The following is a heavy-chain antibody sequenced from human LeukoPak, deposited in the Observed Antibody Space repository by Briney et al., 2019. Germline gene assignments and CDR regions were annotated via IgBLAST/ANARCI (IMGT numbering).Heavy chain of an antibody. V-gene: IGHV3-23*01. CDR3: AKDLRQDGLWDIDS. CDR1: GFQFSLFA. J-gene: IGHJ4*02. Sequence: PGGSLRLSCAASGFQFSLFAMSWVRQAPGKGLEWISGLFGNGDGIAYADSVKGRFTISRDNPKNTLYLQMNSLRAEDTAVYYCAKDLRQDGLWDIDSWGQGTLVTVSS. CDR2: LFGNGDGI. D-gene: IGHD1-26*01.